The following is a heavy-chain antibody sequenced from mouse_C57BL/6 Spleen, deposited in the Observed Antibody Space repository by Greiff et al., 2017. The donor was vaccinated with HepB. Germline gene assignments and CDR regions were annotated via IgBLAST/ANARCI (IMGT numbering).Heavy chain of an antibody. V-gene: IGHV6-3*01. D-gene: IGHD1-1*01. CDR2: IRLKSDNYAT. J-gene: IGHJ4*01. Sequence: EVKLMESGGGLVQPGGSMKLSCVASGFTFSNYWMNWVRQSPEKGLEWVAQIRLKSDNYATHYAESVKGRFTISRDDSKSSVYLQMNNLRAEDTGIYYCTGSSYDYAMDYWGQGTSVTVSS. CDR1: GFTFSNYW. CDR3: TGSSYDYAMDY.